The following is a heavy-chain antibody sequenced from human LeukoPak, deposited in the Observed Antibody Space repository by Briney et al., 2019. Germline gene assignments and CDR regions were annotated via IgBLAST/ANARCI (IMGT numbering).Heavy chain of an antibody. J-gene: IGHJ4*02. V-gene: IGHV3-74*01. D-gene: IGHD3-10*01. CDR2: INSDGSRT. CDR1: GFTFSSYW. Sequence: GGSLRLSCAASGFTFSSYWIHWVRQAPGKGLVWVSRINSDGSRTNYADSVKGRFTISRDNAKNTLYLQTNSLRAEDTAVYYCARAYASGSYGVDYWGQGTLVTVSS. CDR3: ARAYASGSYGVDY.